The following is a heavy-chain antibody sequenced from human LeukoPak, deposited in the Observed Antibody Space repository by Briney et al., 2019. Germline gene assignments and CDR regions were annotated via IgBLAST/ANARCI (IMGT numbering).Heavy chain of an antibody. CDR2: ISGSGGST. V-gene: IGHV3-23*01. CDR3: ARHVEVAAAGSGAFDI. D-gene: IGHD6-13*01. Sequence: GGSLRLSCAASGFSFSIYAMSWARQAPGKGLEWFLAISGSGGSTYYADSVKGRFTISRDNSKNTLYLQMNSLRAEDTAVYYCARHVEVAAAGSGAFDIWGQGTMVTVSS. J-gene: IGHJ3*02. CDR1: GFSFSIYA.